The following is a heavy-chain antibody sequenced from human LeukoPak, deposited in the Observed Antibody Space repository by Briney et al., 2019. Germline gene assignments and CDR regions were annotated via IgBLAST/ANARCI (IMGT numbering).Heavy chain of an antibody. J-gene: IGHJ4*02. Sequence: SETLSLTCAVYGGSFSGYYWSWIRQPPGKGLEWIGEINHSGSTNYNPSLKSRVTISVDTSKNQFSLKLSSVTAADTAVYYCARGSDWGFGFYFDYWGQGTLVTVSS. D-gene: IGHD7-27*01. CDR3: ARGSDWGFGFYFDY. CDR2: INHSGST. CDR1: GGSFSGYY. V-gene: IGHV4-34*01.